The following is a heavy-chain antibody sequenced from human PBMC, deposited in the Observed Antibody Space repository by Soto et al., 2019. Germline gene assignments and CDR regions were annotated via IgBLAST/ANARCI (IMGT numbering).Heavy chain of an antibody. CDR3: ARELGDYDSSGYYY. J-gene: IGHJ4*02. D-gene: IGHD3-22*01. CDR2: IYYSGST. Sequence: PSETLSLTCPFSGGYISSYYWSWIRQPTGKGLEWIGYIYYSGSTNYNPSLKSRVTISVDTSKNQFSLKLSSVTAADTAVYYCARELGDYDSSGYYYWGQGTLVTVSS. V-gene: IGHV4-59*01. CDR1: GGYISSYY.